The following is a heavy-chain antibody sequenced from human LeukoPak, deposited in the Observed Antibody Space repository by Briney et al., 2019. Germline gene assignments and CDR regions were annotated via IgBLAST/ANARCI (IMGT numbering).Heavy chain of an antibody. CDR1: GFTFSSYS. Sequence: GVSLTLSCAASGFTFSSYSMNGVRQAPGKGLEWVSYISSSSSTIYYADSEKGRFTISRHNAKNSLFLQMNSLRDEDTAVYYCARDLDYYGSGFEDAFDIWGQGTMVTVSS. CDR3: ARDLDYYGSGFEDAFDI. CDR2: ISSSSSTI. J-gene: IGHJ3*02. D-gene: IGHD3-10*01. V-gene: IGHV3-48*02.